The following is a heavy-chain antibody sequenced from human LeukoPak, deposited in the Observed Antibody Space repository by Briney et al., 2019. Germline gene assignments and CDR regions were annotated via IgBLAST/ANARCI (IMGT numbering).Heavy chain of an antibody. CDR3: ARGYCSSTSCPPYYYYYMDV. D-gene: IGHD2-2*01. CDR2: INPNSGGT. CDR1: GYTFIGYY. J-gene: IGHJ6*03. V-gene: IGHV1-2*02. Sequence: GASVKVSCKASGYTFIGYYMHWVRQAPGQGLEWMGWINPNSGGTNYAQKFQGRVTMTRDTSISTAYMELSRLRSDDTAVYYCARGYCSSTSCPPYYYYYMDVWGKGTTVTVSS.